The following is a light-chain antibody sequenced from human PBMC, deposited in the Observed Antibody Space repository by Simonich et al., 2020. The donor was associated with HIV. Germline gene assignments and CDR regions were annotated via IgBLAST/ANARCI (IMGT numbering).Light chain of an antibody. CDR3: SSYTSSSTLV. V-gene: IGLV2-14*01. CDR1: TSDIGGYNY. Sequence: QSALTQPVSVSGSPGQSITLSCTGTTSDIGGYNYVSWYQQHPGKAPKLMIYDVSNRPSGVSNRVSGSKSGNTASLTISGLQAEDEADYYCSSYTSSSTLVFGGGTKLTVL. J-gene: IGLJ3*02. CDR2: DVS.